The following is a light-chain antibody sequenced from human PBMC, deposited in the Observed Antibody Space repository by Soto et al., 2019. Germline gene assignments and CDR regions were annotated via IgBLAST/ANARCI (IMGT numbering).Light chain of an antibody. CDR1: QSLLHRNGYNY. CDR2: LGS. CDR3: MQALETWT. J-gene: IGKJ1*01. Sequence: DVVLTQSPLSLPVTPGEPASISCRSSQSLLHRNGYNYLDWYLQKPGQSPQLLIYLGSNRASGVPDRFSGSGSGTDFTLKITRVEAEDAGVYYCMQALETWTFGQGTKVDIK. V-gene: IGKV2-28*01.